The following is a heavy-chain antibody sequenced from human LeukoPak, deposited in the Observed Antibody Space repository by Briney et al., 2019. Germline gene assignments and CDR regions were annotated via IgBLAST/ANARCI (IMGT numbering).Heavy chain of an antibody. J-gene: IGHJ6*03. CDR1: GFTFSSYG. V-gene: IGHV3-30*18. D-gene: IGHD1-14*01. CDR3: AKVPEPYYYYYYMDV. Sequence: GGSLRLSCAASGFTFSSYGMHWVRQAPGKGLEWVAVISYDGSNKYYADSVKGRFTISRGNSKNALYLQMNSLRAEDTAVYYCAKVPEPYYYYYYMDVWGKGTTVTVSS. CDR2: ISYDGSNK.